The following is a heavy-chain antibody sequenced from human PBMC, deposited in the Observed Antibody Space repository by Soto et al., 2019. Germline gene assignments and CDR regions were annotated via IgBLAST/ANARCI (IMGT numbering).Heavy chain of an antibody. CDR1: GFTFSSYG. Sequence: PGGSLRLSCAASGFTFSSYGMHWVRQAPGKGLEWVAVIWYDGSNKYYADSVKGRFTISRDNSKNTLYPQMNSLRAEDTAVYYCARDTGSSWYVWFDPWGQGTLVTVSS. CDR3: ARDTGSSWYVWFDP. D-gene: IGHD6-13*01. J-gene: IGHJ5*02. CDR2: IWYDGSNK. V-gene: IGHV3-33*01.